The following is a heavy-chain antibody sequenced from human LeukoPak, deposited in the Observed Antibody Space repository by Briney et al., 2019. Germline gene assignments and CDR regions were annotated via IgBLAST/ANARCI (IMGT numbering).Heavy chain of an antibody. J-gene: IGHJ4*02. CDR1: GFTFDDYA. Sequence: AGGSLRLSCAASGFTFDDYAMHWVRQAPGKGLEWVSGISWNSGSIGYADSVKGRFTISRDNAKNSLYLQMNSLRAEDTALYYCARDWSSFLGELSLGYFDYWGQGTLVTVSS. CDR2: ISWNSGSI. D-gene: IGHD3-16*02. V-gene: IGHV3-9*01. CDR3: ARDWSSFLGELSLGYFDY.